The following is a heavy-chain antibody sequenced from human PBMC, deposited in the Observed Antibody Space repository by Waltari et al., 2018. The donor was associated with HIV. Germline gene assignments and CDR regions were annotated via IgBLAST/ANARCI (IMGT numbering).Heavy chain of an antibody. Sequence: QVQLVESRGGVVQPGWSLRFSCAASGCRCGTYGMHWVRQAPGKGLEWVAGIWYDGSNKYYADSVKGRLTISRDNSKNTVYLQINRLRAEDTAVYYCAREGHYYGSGRFGGDYWGQGTLVTVSS. CDR2: IWYDGSNK. CDR1: GCRCGTYG. V-gene: IGHV3-33*01. D-gene: IGHD3-10*01. J-gene: IGHJ4*02. CDR3: AREGHYYGSGRFGGDY.